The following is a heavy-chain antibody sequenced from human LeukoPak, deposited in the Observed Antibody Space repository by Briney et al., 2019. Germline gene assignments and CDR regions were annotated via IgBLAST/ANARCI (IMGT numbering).Heavy chain of an antibody. J-gene: IGHJ3*02. CDR3: ARDYSNNWYRGVQAPDM. CDR1: GFIFSSYG. D-gene: IGHD6-13*01. Sequence: GGSLRLSCAASGFIFSSYGMHWVRQAPGKGLEWVAVVWYDGSNKYYGDSVKGRFTISRDNSNNTLYLQMNSLRGEDTAVYYCARDYSNNWYRGVQAPDMWGRGTTVTVSS. CDR2: VWYDGSNK. V-gene: IGHV3-33*01.